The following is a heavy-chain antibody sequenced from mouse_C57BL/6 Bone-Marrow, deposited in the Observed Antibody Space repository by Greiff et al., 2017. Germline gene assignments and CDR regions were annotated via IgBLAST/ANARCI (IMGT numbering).Heavy chain of an antibody. V-gene: IGHV1-64*01. CDR3: ARSEWLLPFAD. CDR2: IHPNSGST. J-gene: IGHJ3*01. CDR1: GYTFTSYW. D-gene: IGHD2-3*01. Sequence: QVQLQQSGAELVKPGASVKLSCKASGYTFTSYWMHWVKQRPGQGLEWIGMIHPNSGSTNYNEKFKSKATLTVDKSSSTAYMQLSSLTSEDSAVYYCARSEWLLPFADWGQGTLVTVAA.